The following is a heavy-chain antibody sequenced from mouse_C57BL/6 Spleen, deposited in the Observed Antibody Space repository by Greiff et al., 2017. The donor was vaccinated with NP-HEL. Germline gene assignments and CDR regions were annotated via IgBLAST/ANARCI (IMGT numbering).Heavy chain of an antibody. CDR2: INPSSGYT. CDR1: GYTFTSYW. V-gene: IGHV1-7*01. D-gene: IGHD1-1*01. J-gene: IGHJ3*01. Sequence: VQLQQSGAELAKPGASVKLSCKASGYTFTSYWMHWVKQRPGQGLEWIGYINPSSGYTKYNQKFKDKATLTADKSSSTAYMQLSSLTYEDSAVYYCASDYGSSYVGFAYWGQGTLVTVSA. CDR3: ASDYGSSYVGFAY.